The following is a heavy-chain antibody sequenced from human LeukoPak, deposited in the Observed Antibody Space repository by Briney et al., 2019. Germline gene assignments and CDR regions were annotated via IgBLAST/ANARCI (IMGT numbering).Heavy chain of an antibody. CDR2: ISGSGGST. V-gene: IGHV3-23*01. CDR1: GFTFSSYA. J-gene: IGHJ4*02. D-gene: IGHD2-15*01. CDR3: ATTPSEGAQVLDY. Sequence: PGGSLRLSCAAPGFTFSSYAMSWVRQAPGKGLELVSVISGSGGSTYYADSVKGRFTISRDNSKNTLYLQMNSLRAEDTAVYFCATTPSEGAQVLDYWGQGTLVTVSS.